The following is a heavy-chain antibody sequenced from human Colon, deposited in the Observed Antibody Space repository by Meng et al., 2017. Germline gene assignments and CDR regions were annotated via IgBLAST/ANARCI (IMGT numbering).Heavy chain of an antibody. CDR3: ARGGVVAAISHYFDY. V-gene: IGHV3-30*04. CDR2: ISYDGTNK. CDR1: AFTFSSYA. Sequence: GGSLRLSCSSSAFTFSSYAIHWVRQAPGKGLEWVAVISYDGTNKYYADSVKGRFTISRDNSKNTLYLQINSLRVDDTAVYYCARGGVVAAISHYFDYWGQGTLVTVSS. J-gene: IGHJ4*02. D-gene: IGHD2-15*01.